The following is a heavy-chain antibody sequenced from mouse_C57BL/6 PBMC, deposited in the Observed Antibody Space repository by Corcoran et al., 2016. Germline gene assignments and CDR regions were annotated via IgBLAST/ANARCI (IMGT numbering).Heavy chain of an antibody. CDR1: GYTFTTYG. CDR2: INTYSGVP. CDR3: ARPLYFYYFDY. V-gene: IGHV9-3*01. Sequence: QIQLVQSGPELKKPGETVKISCKASGYTFTTYGMSWVKQAPGKGLKWMGWINTYSGVPTYADDFKGRFAFSLETSASTAYLQINNLKNEDTATYFCARPLYFYYFDYWGQGTLVTVSA. D-gene: IGHD1-1*01. J-gene: IGHJ3*01.